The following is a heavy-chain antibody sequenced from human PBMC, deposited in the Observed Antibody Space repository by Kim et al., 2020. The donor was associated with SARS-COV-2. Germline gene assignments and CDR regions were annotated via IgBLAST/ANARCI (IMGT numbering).Heavy chain of an antibody. J-gene: IGHJ4*02. CDR3: ARLPYLAVAGPFDY. CDR2: INPNSGGT. CDR1: GYTFTGYY. D-gene: IGHD6-19*01. V-gene: IGHV1-2*02. Sequence: ASVKVSCKASGYTFTGYYMHWVRQAPGQGLEWMGWINPNSGGTNYAQKFQGRVTMTRDTSISTAYMELSRLRSDDTAVYYCARLPYLAVAGPFDYWGQGTLVTVSS.